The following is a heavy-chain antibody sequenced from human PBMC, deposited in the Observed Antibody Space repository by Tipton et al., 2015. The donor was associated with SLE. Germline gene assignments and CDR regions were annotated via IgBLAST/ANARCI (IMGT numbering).Heavy chain of an antibody. CDR1: GGSISSYY. V-gene: IGHV4-59*01. Sequence: TLSLTCTVSGGSISSYYLSWIRQPPGKGLEWIGYIYYSGSTNYNPSLKSRVTISVDTSKNQFSLKLSSVTAADTAVYYCARRGQQLTTSYYYYYYMDVWGKGTTVTVSS. CDR2: IYYSGST. J-gene: IGHJ6*03. CDR3: ARRGQQLTTSYYYYYYMDV. D-gene: IGHD6-13*01.